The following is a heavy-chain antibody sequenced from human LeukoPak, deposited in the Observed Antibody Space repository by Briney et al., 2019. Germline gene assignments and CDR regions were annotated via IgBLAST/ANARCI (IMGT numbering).Heavy chain of an antibody. CDR3: ARDGYGLDTPMVSTNFDY. V-gene: IGHV3-23*01. CDR1: GFTFTSYG. D-gene: IGHD5-18*01. Sequence: GGSLRLSCAASGFTFTSYGMSWVRQAPGKGLEWVSGISGSGGNTYYADSAKGRFTISRDNSKNTLYLQMNSLRPEDTAVYYCARDGYGLDTPMVSTNFDYWGQGTLVTVSS. J-gene: IGHJ4*02. CDR2: ISGSGGNT.